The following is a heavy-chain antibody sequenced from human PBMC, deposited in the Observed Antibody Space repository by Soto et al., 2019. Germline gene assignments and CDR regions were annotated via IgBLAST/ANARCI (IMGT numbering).Heavy chain of an antibody. CDR2: IIPIFGTA. D-gene: IGHD6-13*01. V-gene: IGHV1-69*13. J-gene: IGHJ5*02. Sequence: ASVKVSCKAPGGTFSSYAISWVRQAPGQGLEWMGGIIPIFGTANYAQKFQGRVTITADESTSTAYMELSSLRSEDTAVYYCARDIAAENWFDPWGQGTLVTVSS. CDR1: GGTFSSYA. CDR3: ARDIAAENWFDP.